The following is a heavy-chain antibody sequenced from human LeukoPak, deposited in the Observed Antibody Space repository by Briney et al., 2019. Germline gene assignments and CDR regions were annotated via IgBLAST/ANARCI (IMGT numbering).Heavy chain of an antibody. CDR3: ARVDSTIFGVVDI. J-gene: IGHJ3*02. D-gene: IGHD3-3*01. Sequence: PSETLSLTRTVSGGSLSSYYWSWIRQPAGKGLEWIGRIYTSGTTNDNPSLESRVTMSVDTTNTQFSLKQTSVPAADTAVYYCARVDSTIFGVVDIWGQGTMVTVSS. CDR2: IYTSGTT. CDR1: GGSLSSYY. V-gene: IGHV4-4*07.